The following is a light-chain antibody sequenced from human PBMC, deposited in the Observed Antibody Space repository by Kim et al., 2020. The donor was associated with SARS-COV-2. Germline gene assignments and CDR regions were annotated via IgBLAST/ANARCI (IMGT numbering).Light chain of an antibody. J-gene: IGKJ1*01. V-gene: IGKV3-20*01. CDR2: GAS. Sequence: EIVLTQSPGTLSLSPGERATLSCRASQSVSSSYLAWYQQKPGQAPRLLIYGASSRATDIPDRFSGSGSGTDFTLTISRLEPEDFAVYYCQQYGSSPCTFGQGTKVDIK. CDR1: QSVSSSY. CDR3: QQYGSSPCT.